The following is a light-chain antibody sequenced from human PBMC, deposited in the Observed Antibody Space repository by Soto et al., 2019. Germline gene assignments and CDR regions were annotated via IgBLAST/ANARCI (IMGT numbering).Light chain of an antibody. CDR3: QQRYSTPRT. Sequence: DIQMTQSPYSLSASVGDRVTITCRASQSISSYLNWYQQKPGKAATVLIYAASSLQSGVPSRFSGSGSGTDFTLTISSLQPEDFATYYCQQRYSTPRTFGQGGRPAIK. V-gene: IGKV1-39*01. J-gene: IGKJ5*01. CDR1: QSISSY. CDR2: AAS.